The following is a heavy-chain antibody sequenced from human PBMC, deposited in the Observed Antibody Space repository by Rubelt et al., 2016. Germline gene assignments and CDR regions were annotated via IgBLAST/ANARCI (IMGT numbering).Heavy chain of an antibody. CDR3: ARVGALAARKIYYFDY. V-gene: IGHV1-18*01. D-gene: IGHD6-6*01. CDR2: ISAYNGNT. Sequence: QVQLVQSGAEVKKPGASVKVSCKASGYTFTSYGISWVRQAPGQGLEWMGWISAYNGNTNYAQKLQGRVTMTTETSTSTPYMELRSLRSDDTAVYYCARVGALAARKIYYFDYWGQGTLVTVSS. J-gene: IGHJ4*02. CDR1: GYTFTSYG.